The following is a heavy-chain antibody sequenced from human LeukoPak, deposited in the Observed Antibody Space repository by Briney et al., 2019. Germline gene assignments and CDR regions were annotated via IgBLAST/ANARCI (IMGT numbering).Heavy chain of an antibody. J-gene: IGHJ5*02. CDR2: IIPILGIA. Sequence: SVKVSCKASGYTFTSYYMHWVRQAPGQGLEWMGRIIPILGIANYAQKFQGRVTITADKSTSTAYMELSSLRSEDTAVYYCAFDFWSGLREFDPWGQGTLVTVSS. CDR3: AFDFWSGLREFDP. D-gene: IGHD3-3*01. CDR1: GYTFTSYY. V-gene: IGHV1-69*02.